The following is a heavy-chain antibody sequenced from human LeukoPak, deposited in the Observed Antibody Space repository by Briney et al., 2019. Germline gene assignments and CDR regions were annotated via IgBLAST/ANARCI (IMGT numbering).Heavy chain of an antibody. Sequence: PGGSLRLSCVASGFTFSNYAMSWVRQAPGKGLEWASGISGSGHRTYYADSLKGRFTISRDNSKSTLYLQMNGLTAEDTAVYYCAKLTTAAAGLFDYWGQGTLVTVSS. CDR2: ISGSGHRT. J-gene: IGHJ4*02. D-gene: IGHD6-25*01. CDR1: GFTFSNYA. V-gene: IGHV3-23*01. CDR3: AKLTTAAAGLFDY.